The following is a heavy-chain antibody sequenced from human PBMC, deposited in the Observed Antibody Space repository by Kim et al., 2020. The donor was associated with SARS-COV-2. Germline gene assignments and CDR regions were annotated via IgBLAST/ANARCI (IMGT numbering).Heavy chain of an antibody. CDR1: GFTFSIYG. D-gene: IGHD6-13*01. CDR2: IPYDGSNR. CDR3: VRSYSSSWLYYFDY. Sequence: GGSLRLSCAASGFTFSIYGMHWVRQAPGKGLEWVALIPYDGSNRYYADSVKGRFIISRDNSKNTLYLQMNSLRAEDTAVYYCVRSYSSSWLYYFDYWGQGTLVTVSS. V-gene: IGHV3-30*03. J-gene: IGHJ4*02.